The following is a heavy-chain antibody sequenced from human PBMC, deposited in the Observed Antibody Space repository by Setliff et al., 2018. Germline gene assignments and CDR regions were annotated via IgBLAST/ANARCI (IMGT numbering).Heavy chain of an antibody. V-gene: IGHV4-4*09. CDR2: IYSSGNI. J-gene: IGHJ5*02. Sequence: PSETLSLTCNVSGDPISSYYWSWIRQPPGEGLEWIGYIYSSGNIKYNPSLKSRVTISLDTSKNQFSLKLSSVTAADTAVYYCARDGPHCGTSSCPGAWFDPWGQGILVTVSS. D-gene: IGHD2-2*01. CDR3: ARDGPHCGTSSCPGAWFDP. CDR1: GDPISSYY.